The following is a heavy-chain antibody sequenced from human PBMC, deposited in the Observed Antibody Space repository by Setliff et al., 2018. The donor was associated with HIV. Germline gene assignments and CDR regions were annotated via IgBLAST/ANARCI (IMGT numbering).Heavy chain of an antibody. CDR2: IYYSGST. D-gene: IGHD3-10*01. V-gene: IGHV4-39*01. CDR1: GGSINSRDYY. CDR3: ARHSSYYQYFDY. J-gene: IGHJ4*02. Sequence: SETLSLTCTVSGGSINSRDYYWGWIRQPPGKGLEWIGIIYYSGSTDYNPSLKSRVTMSVDTSTNQFSLKLNSVTAADTAVYYCARHSSYYQYFDYWGQGSLVTVSS.